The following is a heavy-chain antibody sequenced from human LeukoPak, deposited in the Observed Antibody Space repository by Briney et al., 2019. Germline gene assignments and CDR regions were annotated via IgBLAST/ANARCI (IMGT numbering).Heavy chain of an antibody. D-gene: IGHD3-10*01. CDR1: GFTFSKFA. Sequence: GGSLRLSCAAAGFTFSKFAMSWVRQAPGKGLEWVSLISTCGTPHYADSVKGRFTISRDNSKNTLYLQINSLRAEDTAVYYCAKVTYGSGTYGAFDSWGQGTLVTVSS. J-gene: IGHJ4*02. V-gene: IGHV3-23*01. CDR3: AKVTYGSGTYGAFDS. CDR2: ISTCGTP.